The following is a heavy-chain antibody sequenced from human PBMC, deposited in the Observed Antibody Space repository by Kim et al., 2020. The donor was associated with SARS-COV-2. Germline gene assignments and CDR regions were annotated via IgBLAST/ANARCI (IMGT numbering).Heavy chain of an antibody. V-gene: IGHV1-18*01. J-gene: IGHJ2*01. CDR2: ISAYNGNT. CDR3: ARDNLEHPGYWYFDL. D-gene: IGHD1-1*01. Sequence: ASVKVSCKASGYTFTSYGISWVRQAPGQGLEWMGWISAYNGNTNYAQKLQGRVTMTTDTSTSTAYMELRSLRSDDTAVYYCARDNLEHPGYWYFDLWGRGTLVTVSS. CDR1: GYTFTSYG.